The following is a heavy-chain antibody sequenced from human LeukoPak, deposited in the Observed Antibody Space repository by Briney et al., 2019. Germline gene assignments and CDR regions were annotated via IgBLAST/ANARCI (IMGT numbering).Heavy chain of an antibody. V-gene: IGHV4-34*01. CDR1: GGSFSDYY. D-gene: IGHD6-13*01. CDR2: INLSGCT. J-gene: IGHJ6*03. Sequence: SETLSLTCAVYGGSFSDYYWSWIRQPPGKGLEWIGEINLSGCTNHDPSLKNRVTISVDTSKNQFSLRLKSVSAADTAVYYCARGSRRSPMAAAGGGYYYYYIDVWDKGTTVTVSS. CDR3: ARGSRRSPMAAAGGGYYYYYIDV.